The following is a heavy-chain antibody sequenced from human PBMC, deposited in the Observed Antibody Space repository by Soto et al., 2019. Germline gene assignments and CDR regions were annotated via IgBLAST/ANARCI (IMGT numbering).Heavy chain of an antibody. Sequence: SETLSLTCTVSGVTIISYYWSWIRQPPGKGLEWIGYIYYSGSTNYNPSLKSRVTISVDTSKNQFSLKLSSVTAADTAVYYCARRWGRTFDYWGQGTLVTVSS. J-gene: IGHJ4*02. CDR3: ARRWGRTFDY. D-gene: IGHD7-27*01. CDR2: IYYSGST. CDR1: GVTIISYY. V-gene: IGHV4-59*08.